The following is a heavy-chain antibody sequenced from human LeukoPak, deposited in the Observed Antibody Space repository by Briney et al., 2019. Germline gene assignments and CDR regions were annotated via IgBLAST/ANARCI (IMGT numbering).Heavy chain of an antibody. D-gene: IGHD3-3*01. Sequence: ETLSLTCAVYGGSFSGYYWSWIRQPPGKGLEWIGEINHSGSTNYNPSLKSRVTISVDTSKNQFSLRLSSVTAADTAVYYCARGTHYDFWSGYVFDPWGQGTLVTVSS. CDR3: ARGTHYDFWSGYVFDP. J-gene: IGHJ5*02. CDR2: INHSGST. V-gene: IGHV4-34*01. CDR1: GGSFSGYY.